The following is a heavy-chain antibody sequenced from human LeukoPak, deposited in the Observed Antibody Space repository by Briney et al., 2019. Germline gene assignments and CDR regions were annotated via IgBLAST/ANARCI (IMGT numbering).Heavy chain of an antibody. D-gene: IGHD6-6*01. CDR2: INTDGSST. CDR1: GFTFSRYW. V-gene: IGHV3-74*01. J-gene: IGHJ6*02. Sequence: GGSLRLSCAAPGFTFSRYWMHWVRHAPGKGLVWVSRINTDGSSTTYADSVKGRFTISRDNAKNTLYLQMNSLRAEDTAVYYCARPMYSSSSFIKYYYYYVMDVWGQGTTVTVSS. CDR3: ARPMYSSSSFIKYYYYYVMDV.